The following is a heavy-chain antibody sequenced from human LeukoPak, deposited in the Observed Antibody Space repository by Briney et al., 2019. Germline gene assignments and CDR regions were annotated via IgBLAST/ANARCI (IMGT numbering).Heavy chain of an antibody. CDR1: GYTFTGYY. Sequence: ASVKVSCKASGYTFTGYYMHWVRQAPGQGLEWMGWINSNSGGTKYAQKFQGRVTLTRDTSVSTAYMDLNSLRSDDTAVYYCARGWARFLEWLIDYWGQGTLVTVSS. J-gene: IGHJ4*02. CDR3: ARGWARFLEWLIDY. V-gene: IGHV1-2*02. D-gene: IGHD3-3*01. CDR2: INSNSGGT.